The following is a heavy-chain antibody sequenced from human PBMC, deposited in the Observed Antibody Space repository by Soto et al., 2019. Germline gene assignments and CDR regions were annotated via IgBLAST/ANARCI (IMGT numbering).Heavy chain of an antibody. D-gene: IGHD3-10*01. CDR3: ARPGNYGSGSYLYYLDY. Sequence: QLQLQESGPGLVKPSETLSLTCTVSGGSISGSSYYWGWIRQPPGKGLEWIGSIYYSGSTYYNPSLTRRVPISVAPSKTQFSLKLSSVTAADTAVDYCARPGNYGSGSYLYYLDYWGQGTLVTVSS. V-gene: IGHV4-39*01. CDR2: IYYSGST. CDR1: GGSISGSSYY. J-gene: IGHJ4*02.